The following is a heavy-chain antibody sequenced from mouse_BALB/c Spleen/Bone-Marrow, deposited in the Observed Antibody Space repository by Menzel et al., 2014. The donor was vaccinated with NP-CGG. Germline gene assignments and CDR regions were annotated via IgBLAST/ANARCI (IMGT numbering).Heavy chain of an antibody. V-gene: IGHV1S29*02. CDR2: IYPYNGDT. J-gene: IGHJ2*01. CDR3: ARLGRDY. Sequence: VQLQQPGPELVKPGASVKISCKASGYTFTDYNMHWVKQSHGKSLEWIGYIYPYNGDTGYNQKFKSKATLTVDNSSSTAYMELRSLTSEDSAVYYCARLGRDYWGQGTTLTASS. CDR1: GYTFTDYN. D-gene: IGHD4-1*01.